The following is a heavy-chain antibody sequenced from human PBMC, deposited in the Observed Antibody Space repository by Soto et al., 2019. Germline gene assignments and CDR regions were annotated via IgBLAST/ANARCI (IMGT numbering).Heavy chain of an antibody. Sequence: EVQLLESGGGLVQPRGSLRLSCAASGFTFSIYAMTWVRKPPGKGLEWVSTISGSGTSAYYADSVKGRFTFSRDNSKNTLHLQMNSLRAEDTALYYCAKLGSNGWYDAFDIWGQGTVVTVSS. CDR3: AKLGSNGWYDAFDI. CDR1: GFTFSIYA. CDR2: ISGSGTSA. V-gene: IGHV3-23*01. D-gene: IGHD6-19*01. J-gene: IGHJ3*02.